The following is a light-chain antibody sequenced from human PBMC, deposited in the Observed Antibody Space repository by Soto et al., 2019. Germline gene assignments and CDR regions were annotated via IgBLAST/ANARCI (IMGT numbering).Light chain of an antibody. CDR2: EVF. V-gene: IGLV2-8*01. CDR3: SSYAGSDSVL. Sequence: QSALTQPPSVSGSPGQSLTISCTGTSSDVGGYNYVSWYHHHPGKAPKLIIYEVFKRPSGVPDRFSGSKSGNTASLTVSGLQDEDEADYYCSSYAGSDSVLFGGGTQLTVL. CDR1: SSDVGGYNY. J-gene: IGLJ3*02.